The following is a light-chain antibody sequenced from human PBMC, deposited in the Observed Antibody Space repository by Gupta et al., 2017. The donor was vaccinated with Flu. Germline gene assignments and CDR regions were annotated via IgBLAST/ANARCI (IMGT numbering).Light chain of an antibody. V-gene: IGLV3-25*03. Sequence: SFELTQPPSVSVSPGQTARITFSGDTLPNQYTFWYQQKSGQAPMLVIYKDSQRPSGIPERFSGSSSETTVTLTVSGGQAEDEADYYCQSADSSGTHVVFGGGTKLTVL. CDR1: TLPNQY. CDR3: QSADSSGTHVV. CDR2: KDS. J-gene: IGLJ2*01.